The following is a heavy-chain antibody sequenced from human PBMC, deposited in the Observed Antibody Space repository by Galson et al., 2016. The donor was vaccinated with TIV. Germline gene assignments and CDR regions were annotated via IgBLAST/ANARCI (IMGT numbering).Heavy chain of an antibody. V-gene: IGHV3-11*01. CDR2: ISRSGSAI. D-gene: IGHD3-3*01. J-gene: IGHJ4*02. CDR1: GFSFSDYY. CDR3: ATGDTYDFPTDY. Sequence: SLRLSCAASGFSFSDYYMSWIRQAPGKGLEWVSYISRSGSAIYYSDSVKGRFTISRDNAKNSLYLQMNSLRAEATAVYYCATGDTYDFPTDYWGQGTLVTVSS.